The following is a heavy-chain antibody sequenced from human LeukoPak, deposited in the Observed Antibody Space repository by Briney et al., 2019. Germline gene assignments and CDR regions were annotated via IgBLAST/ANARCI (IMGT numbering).Heavy chain of an antibody. CDR3: AELGITMIGGV. CDR2: ISSSGSTI. V-gene: IGHV3-48*03. D-gene: IGHD3-10*02. Sequence: GGSLRLSCAASGFTFSSYEMNWVRQAPGKGLEWVSFISSSGSTIYYADSVKGRFTISRDKAKKSLYLQMNRLRAEDTAVYYCAELGITMIGGVWGKGTTVTIPS. J-gene: IGHJ6*04. CDR1: GFTFSSYE.